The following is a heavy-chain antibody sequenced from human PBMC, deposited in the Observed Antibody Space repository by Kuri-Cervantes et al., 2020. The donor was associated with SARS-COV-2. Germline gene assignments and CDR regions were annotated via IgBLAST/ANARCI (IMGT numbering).Heavy chain of an antibody. J-gene: IGHJ4*02. CDR1: GGSISSYY. Sequence: SETLSLTCTVSGGSISSYYWSWIRQPPGRGLEWIGYTYYSGSTNYNPSLKSRVTILVDTSKNQFSLKLGSVTAADTAVYYCARGSSSWDFDYWGQGTLVTVSS. CDR3: ARGSSSWDFDY. V-gene: IGHV4-59*01. D-gene: IGHD6-13*01. CDR2: TYYSGST.